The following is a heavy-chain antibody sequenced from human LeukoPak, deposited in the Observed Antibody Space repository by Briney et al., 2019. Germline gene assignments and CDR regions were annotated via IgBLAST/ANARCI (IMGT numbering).Heavy chain of an antibody. V-gene: IGHV4-61*01. CDR3: ARENYYGSGKIDY. J-gene: IGHJ4*02. CDR2: IHYSGSA. Sequence: SETLSFTSTVPGGSFSSGINYGLWFRQPPGKGLEWIGYIHYSGSANYNPSLKSRVTISVDTSKNQFSLKLSSVTAADTAVYYCARENYYGSGKIDYWGQGTLVTVSS. CDR1: GGSFSSGINY. D-gene: IGHD3-10*01.